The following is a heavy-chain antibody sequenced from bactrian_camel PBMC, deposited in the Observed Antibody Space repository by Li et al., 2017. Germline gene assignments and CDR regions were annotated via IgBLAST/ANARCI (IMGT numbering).Heavy chain of an antibody. Sequence: HVQLVESGGGSVQPGGSLRVSCSVSDYPYHSYCLAWFRQAPGKERGGVATIDAENTATYGKSVKGRFTISRDNGENTAYLQMNSLKPEDTAMYYCAADETCVRWYLPGSANFGAWGQGTQVTVS. CDR3: AADETCVRWYLPGSANFGA. J-gene: IGHJ6*01. CDR2: IDAENTA. V-gene: IGHV3S53*01. D-gene: IGHD2*01. CDR1: DYPYHSYC.